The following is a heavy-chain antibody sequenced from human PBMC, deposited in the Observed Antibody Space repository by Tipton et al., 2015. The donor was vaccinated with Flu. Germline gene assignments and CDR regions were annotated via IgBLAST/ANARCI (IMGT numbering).Heavy chain of an antibody. CDR1: GFTFSRYA. V-gene: IGHV3-23*01. J-gene: IGHJ4*02. CDR3: ATLTGDDY. Sequence: SLRLSCAASGFTFSRYAMSWVRQAPGKGLEWVSAVSGGGGTRYFADSVKGRFTISRDNIKKSLYLQLNSLRAEDTAIYYCATLTGDDYWGQGIMVTVSS. CDR2: VSGGGGTR. D-gene: IGHD7-27*01.